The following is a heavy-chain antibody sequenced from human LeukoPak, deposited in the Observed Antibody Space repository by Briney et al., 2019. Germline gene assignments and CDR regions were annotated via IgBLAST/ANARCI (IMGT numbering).Heavy chain of an antibody. Sequence: AGESLKISCKASGYRFSNYWIGWVRQMPGKGLEWMTIIYPGDSETRYSPSFQGQVTISADKSIGTMYLQWSSLKASDTAMYYCARALRTGQGDYVPVLWGQGTLVIVSP. V-gene: IGHV5-51*01. J-gene: IGHJ4*02. CDR1: GYRFSNYW. CDR2: IYPGDSET. CDR3: ARALRTGQGDYVPVL. D-gene: IGHD4-17*01.